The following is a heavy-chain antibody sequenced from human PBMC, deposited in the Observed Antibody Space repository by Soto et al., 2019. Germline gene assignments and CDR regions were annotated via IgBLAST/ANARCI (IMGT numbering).Heavy chain of an antibody. CDR3: ALTYYDFWSGSPTPMNDAFDI. Sequence: PPETPSPPCTVSGGSISSSSYYWGWVRQPPGKGVGGIGSIYYSGSTYYNPSLKSRVTISVDTSKNQFSLKLSSVTAADTAVYYCALTYYDFWSGSPTPMNDAFDIWGQGTMVTVSS. J-gene: IGHJ3*02. V-gene: IGHV4-39*05. CDR2: IYYSGST. CDR1: GGSISSSSYY. D-gene: IGHD3-3*01.